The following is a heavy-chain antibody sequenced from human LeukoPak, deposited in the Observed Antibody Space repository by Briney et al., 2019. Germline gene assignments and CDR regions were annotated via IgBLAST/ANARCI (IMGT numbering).Heavy chain of an antibody. CDR3: ARAGESRYYYGMDV. V-gene: IGHV4-34*01. CDR2: INHSGST. J-gene: IGHJ6*02. CDR1: GGSFSGYY. Sequence: SETLSLTCAVYGGSFSGYYWSWIRQPPGKGLEWIGEINHSGSTNYNPSLKSRVTISVDTSKNQFSLKLSSVTAADTAVYYCARAGESRYYYGMDVWGQGTTVTVSS. D-gene: IGHD1-26*01.